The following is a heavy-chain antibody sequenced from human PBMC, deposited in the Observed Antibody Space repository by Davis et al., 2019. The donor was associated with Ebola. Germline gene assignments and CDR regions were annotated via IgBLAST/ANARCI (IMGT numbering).Heavy chain of an antibody. J-gene: IGHJ3*02. D-gene: IGHD5-18*01. Sequence: PSETLSLTCAVYGGSFSGYYWSWIRQPPGKGLEWIGEINHSGSTNYNPSLKSRVTISVDTSKNQFSLKLSSVTAADTAVYYCARHCGYGYDDAFDIWGQGTMVTVSS. CDR1: GGSFSGYY. CDR3: ARHCGYGYDDAFDI. V-gene: IGHV4-34*01. CDR2: INHSGST.